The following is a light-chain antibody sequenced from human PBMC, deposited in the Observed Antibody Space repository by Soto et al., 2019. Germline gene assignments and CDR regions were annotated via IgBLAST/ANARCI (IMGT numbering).Light chain of an antibody. V-gene: IGKV3-20*01. CDR2: AGS. CDR3: QQGLT. Sequence: EIVLTQSPDTLSLSPGERATLSCRASQTLSGNFLAWYQVRPGQAPRLLIYAGSSRATGIPDRFSGSGSGTDFTLTISRLDPEDFAVYYCQQGLTFGGGTQVEIK. CDR1: QTLSGNF. J-gene: IGKJ4*01.